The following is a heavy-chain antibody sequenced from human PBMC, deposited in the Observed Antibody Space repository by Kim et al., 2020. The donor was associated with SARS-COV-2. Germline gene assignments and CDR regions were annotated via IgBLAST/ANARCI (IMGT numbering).Heavy chain of an antibody. J-gene: IGHJ6*02. Sequence: SVKVSCKASGGTFSSYAISWVRQAPGQGLEWMGGIIPIFGTANYAQKLQGRVTITADESTSTAYMELSSLRSEDTAVYYCARDATPLTLDYYYYGMDVWGQGTTVTVSS. V-gene: IGHV1-69*13. CDR3: ARDATPLTLDYYYYGMDV. CDR2: IIPIFGTA. D-gene: IGHD1-1*01. CDR1: GGTFSSYA.